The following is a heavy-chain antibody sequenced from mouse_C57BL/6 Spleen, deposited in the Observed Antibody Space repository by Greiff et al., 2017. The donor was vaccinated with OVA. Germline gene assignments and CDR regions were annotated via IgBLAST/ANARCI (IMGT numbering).Heavy chain of an antibody. CDR1: GFTFSSYG. V-gene: IGHV5-6*01. CDR3: AREGFAY. J-gene: IGHJ3*01. Sequence: EVKLQESGGDLVKPGGSLKLSCAASGFTFSSYGMSWVRQTPDKRLEWVATISSGGSYTYYPYSVKGRFTISRDNAKNTLYLQMSSLKSEDTAMYYCAREGFAYWGQGTLVTVSA. CDR2: ISSGGSYT.